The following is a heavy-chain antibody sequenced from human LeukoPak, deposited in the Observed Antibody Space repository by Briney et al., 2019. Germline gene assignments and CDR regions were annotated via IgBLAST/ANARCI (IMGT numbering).Heavy chain of an antibody. V-gene: IGHV3-66*02. J-gene: IGHJ6*02. D-gene: IGHD3-3*01. CDR2: IYSGGST. CDR3: ARSWSGYYDLFYYYYYGMDV. Sequence: GGSLRLSCAASGFTVSSNYMSWVRQAPGKGLEWVSVIYSGGSTYYADSVKGRFTISRDNSKNTLYLQMNSLRAEDTAVYYCARSWSGYYDLFYYYYYGMDVWGQGTTVTVSS. CDR1: GFTVSSNY.